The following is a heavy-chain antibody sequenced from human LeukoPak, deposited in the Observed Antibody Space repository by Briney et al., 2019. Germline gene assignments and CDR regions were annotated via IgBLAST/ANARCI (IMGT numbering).Heavy chain of an antibody. D-gene: IGHD6-13*01. Sequence: SENLSLNCAVSGGSISSGGYSWSWIRQPPGKGLEWIGYIYHSGSTYYIPSLKSRVTISVDRSKNQFSLKLSSVTAADTAVYYCARLVAATGNFDYWGQGTLVTVSS. CDR1: GGSISSGGYS. CDR3: ARLVAATGNFDY. J-gene: IGHJ4*02. CDR2: IYHSGST. V-gene: IGHV4-30-2*01.